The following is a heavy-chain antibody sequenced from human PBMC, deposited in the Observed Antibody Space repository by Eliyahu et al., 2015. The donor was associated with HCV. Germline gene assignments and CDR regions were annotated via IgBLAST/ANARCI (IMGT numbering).Heavy chain of an antibody. CDR3: AKVPREYPTTLPFDY. CDR2: IXGSGGST. V-gene: IGHV3-23*01. Sequence: EVQLLESGGGLVQPGGSLRLSCAASGFTFSSYAMSWVRQAPGKGLXWVSAIXGSGGSTYYADSVKGRFTISRDNSKNTLYLQMNSLRAEDTAVYYCAKVPREYPTTLPFDYWGQGTLVTVSS. D-gene: IGHD3-10*01. CDR1: GFTFSSYA. J-gene: IGHJ4*02.